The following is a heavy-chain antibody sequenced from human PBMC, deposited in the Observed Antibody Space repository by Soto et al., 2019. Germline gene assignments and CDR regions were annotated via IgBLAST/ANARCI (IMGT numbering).Heavy chain of an antibody. V-gene: IGHV3-15*01. D-gene: IGHD3-16*01. CDR1: GSTFNNAW. Sequence: VGSLRLSCAASGSTFNNAWMSWVRQAPEKGLEWVGRIKSIRDGGATEYAAPVKDRYTISRDDSKNMLYLQMNSLKTEDTAVYYCATASPYANWGQGTQVTV. J-gene: IGHJ4*02. CDR2: IKSIRDGGAT. CDR3: ATASPYAN.